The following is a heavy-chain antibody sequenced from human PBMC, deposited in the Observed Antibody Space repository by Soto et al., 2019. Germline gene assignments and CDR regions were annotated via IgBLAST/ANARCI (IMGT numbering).Heavy chain of an antibody. J-gene: IGHJ6*02. CDR1: GYSFTNYW. D-gene: IGHD6-13*01. CDR3: ARTSAAGKYYYGMDV. V-gene: IGHV5-51*01. Sequence: GESLKISCKGSGYSFTNYWIGWVRQMPGKGLEWMAIIYPGDSDTRYSPSFQGQVTISADKSISTAYLQWSSLKASDTAMYYCARTSAAGKYYYGMDVWGQGTTVTV. CDR2: IYPGDSDT.